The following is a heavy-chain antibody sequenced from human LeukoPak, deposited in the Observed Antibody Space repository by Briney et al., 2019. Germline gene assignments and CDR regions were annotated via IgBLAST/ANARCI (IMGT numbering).Heavy chain of an antibody. V-gene: IGHV1-2*02. D-gene: IGHD3-10*01. Sequence: ASVKVSCKASGYTFTGYYMHWVRQAPGQGLEWMGWINPNSGGTNYAQKFQGRVTMTRDTSISTAYMELSRLRSDDTAVYYCARDPMVRGVISYWYFDLWGRGTLVTVSS. CDR1: GYTFTGYY. CDR2: INPNSGGT. CDR3: ARDPMVRGVISYWYFDL. J-gene: IGHJ2*01.